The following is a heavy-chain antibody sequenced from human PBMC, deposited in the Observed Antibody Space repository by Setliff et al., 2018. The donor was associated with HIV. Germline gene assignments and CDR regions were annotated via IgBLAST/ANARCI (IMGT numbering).Heavy chain of an antibody. V-gene: IGHV4-34*12. CDR1: GGSFSGYY. J-gene: IGHJ4*02. CDR2: IIHSGST. D-gene: IGHD6-19*01. CDR3: ARRSGWSLDY. Sequence: LSLTCGVDGGSFSGYYWSWIRQPPGKGLEWIGEIIHSGSTNYNPSLKSRVTISVDTSKNQFSLKLSSVTAADTAVYYCARRSGWSLDYWGQGTLVTVSS.